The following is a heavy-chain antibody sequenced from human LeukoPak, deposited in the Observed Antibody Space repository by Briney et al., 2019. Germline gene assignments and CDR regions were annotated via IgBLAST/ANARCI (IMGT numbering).Heavy chain of an antibody. V-gene: IGHV1-18*01. D-gene: IGHD3-10*01. J-gene: IGHJ3*02. CDR1: GYTFTSYG. CDR3: ARDCGLLWFGEAHGAFDI. CDR2: ISAYNGNT. Sequence: GASVKVSCKASGYTFTSYGISWVRQAPGQGLEWMGWISAYNGNTNYAQKLQGRVTMTTDTSTSTAYMELSSLRSEDTAVYYCARDCGLLWFGEAHGAFDIWGQGTMVTVSS.